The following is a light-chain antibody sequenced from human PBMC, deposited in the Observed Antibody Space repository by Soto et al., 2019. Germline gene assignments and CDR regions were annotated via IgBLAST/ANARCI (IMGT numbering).Light chain of an antibody. CDR1: SSDVGGYNY. Sequence: QTVVTQPASVSGSPGQSITISCTGTSSDVGGYNYVSWYQQHPGKAPKLMIYEVSNRPSGVSNRFSGSKSGNTASLTISGLQAEDEADYYCGSYTYTSTPYVFGTGTKVTVL. J-gene: IGLJ1*01. CDR3: GSYTYTSTPYV. CDR2: EVS. V-gene: IGLV2-14*01.